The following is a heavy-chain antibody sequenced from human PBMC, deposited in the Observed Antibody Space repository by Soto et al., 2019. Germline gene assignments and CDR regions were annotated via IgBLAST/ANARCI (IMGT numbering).Heavy chain of an antibody. J-gene: IGHJ5*02. D-gene: IGHD2-8*02. Sequence: QLQLQESGPGLVKPSETLSLTCTVSGGSISSSSYYWGWIRQPPGKGLEWIGSIYYSGSTYYNPSLKSRVTISVDTSKNQFSLKLSSVTAADTAVYYCARQDRSGAHWFDPWGQGTLVTVSS. CDR1: GGSISSSSYY. CDR3: ARQDRSGAHWFDP. CDR2: IYYSGST. V-gene: IGHV4-39*01.